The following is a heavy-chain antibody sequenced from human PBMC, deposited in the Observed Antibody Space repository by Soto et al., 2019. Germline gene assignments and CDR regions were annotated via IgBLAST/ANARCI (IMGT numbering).Heavy chain of an antibody. CDR3: ARDHWGGYAYPPVDY. Sequence: EVQLVESGGGLVKPGGSLRLSCAASGFTFSSYSMNWVRQAPGKGLEWVSSISSSSSYIYYADSVKGRFTISRDNANNGLYLHMNSLRAEDTAVYYCARDHWGGYAYPPVDYWGQGTLVTVSS. V-gene: IGHV3-21*01. D-gene: IGHD5-12*01. CDR2: ISSSSSYI. J-gene: IGHJ4*02. CDR1: GFTFSSYS.